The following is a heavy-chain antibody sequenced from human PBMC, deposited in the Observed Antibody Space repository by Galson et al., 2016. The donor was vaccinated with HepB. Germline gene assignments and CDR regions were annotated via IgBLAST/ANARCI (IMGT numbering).Heavy chain of an antibody. D-gene: IGHD3-10*01. V-gene: IGHV1-18*01. CDR3: ARGDYASGTSDFDY. CDR2: ISAYNGDT. J-gene: IGHJ4*02. Sequence: SCKASGYTFTNYGISWVRQAPGQGLEWMGWISAYNGDTSYAQKPQGRVTMTPDTSTSTAYIELRSLRSVETAVYYCARGDYASGTSDFDYWGQGTLVTASS. CDR1: GYTFTNYG.